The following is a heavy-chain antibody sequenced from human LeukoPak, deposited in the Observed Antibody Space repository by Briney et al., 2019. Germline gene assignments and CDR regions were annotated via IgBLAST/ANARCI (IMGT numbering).Heavy chain of an antibody. Sequence: SVKVSCKASGYTFTSYGISWVRQAPGQGLEWMGRIIPILGIANYAQKFQGRVTITADKSTSTAYMELSSLRSEDTAVYYCASKSIEDSYGPGYHYYGMDVWGQGTTVTVSS. J-gene: IGHJ6*02. V-gene: IGHV1-69*04. CDR2: IIPILGIA. CDR1: GYTFTSYG. CDR3: ASKSIEDSYGPGYHYYGMDV. D-gene: IGHD5-18*01.